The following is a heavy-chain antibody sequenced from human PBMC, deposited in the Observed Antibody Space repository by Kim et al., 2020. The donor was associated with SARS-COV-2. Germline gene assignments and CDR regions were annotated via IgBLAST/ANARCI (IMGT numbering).Heavy chain of an antibody. CDR3: ARHLRLVTHFDY. D-gene: IGHD3-9*01. Sequence: NYSPAFQGHVTILADKSSSTAYLQWSSLKASDTAMYYCARHLRLVTHFDYWGQGTLVTVSS. J-gene: IGHJ4*02. V-gene: IGHV5-10-1*01.